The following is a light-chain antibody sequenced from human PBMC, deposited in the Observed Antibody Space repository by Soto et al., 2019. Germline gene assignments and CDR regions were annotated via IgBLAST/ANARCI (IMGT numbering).Light chain of an antibody. CDR3: QQYNDLST. Sequence: EIVLTQSPGTLSLSPGESATLSCRASQSVTNVYIAWYQQKPGQAPRLLIYGASNRATDIPDRFSGSGSGTDFTLTISRLEPEDFAVYYCQQYNDLSTFGGGTKVEIK. CDR1: QSVTNVY. V-gene: IGKV3-20*01. J-gene: IGKJ4*01. CDR2: GAS.